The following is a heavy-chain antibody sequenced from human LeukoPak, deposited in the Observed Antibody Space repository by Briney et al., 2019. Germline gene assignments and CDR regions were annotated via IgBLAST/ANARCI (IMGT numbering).Heavy chain of an antibody. CDR3: ARDSVGFPFDY. V-gene: IGHV4-59*01. D-gene: IGHD2-15*01. CDR2: IYYSGST. Sequence: SETLSLTCTVSGGSISSYYWSWIRQPPGKGLEWIGYIYYSGSTNYNPSLKSRVTISVDTSKNQFSLKLSSVTAADTAVYYCARDSVGFPFDYWGQGTLVTVSS. J-gene: IGHJ4*02. CDR1: GGSISSYY.